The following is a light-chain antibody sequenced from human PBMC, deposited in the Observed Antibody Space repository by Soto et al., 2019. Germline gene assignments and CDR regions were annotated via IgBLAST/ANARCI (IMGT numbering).Light chain of an antibody. CDR2: HAS. V-gene: IGKV1-5*01. Sequence: DIQMTQSPSTLSGSVVDRVTITCRASQTISSWLAWYQQKPGRAPKVLIYHASNLQSGVPSRFSGSGSGTEFTLTISSLQPDDFATYYCQQYNSYSFGQGTKVDIK. CDR1: QTISSW. J-gene: IGKJ1*01. CDR3: QQYNSYS.